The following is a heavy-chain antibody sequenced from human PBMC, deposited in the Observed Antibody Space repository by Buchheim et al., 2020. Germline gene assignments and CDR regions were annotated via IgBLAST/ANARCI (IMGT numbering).Heavy chain of an antibody. D-gene: IGHD3-10*01. J-gene: IGHJ4*02. V-gene: IGHV4-31*03. CDR1: GDSMERGGFY. CDR2: MYNSGST. CDR3: ARGTPRYYFDF. Sequence: QVQLQESGPGLVKPSQTLSLTCTVSGDSMERGGFYWNWIRQHPGMGLEFIGYMYNSGSTNFNPSLRSRVTISAATPMNQFSLKLSSVTAADTAVYFCARGTPRYYFDFWGQGTL.